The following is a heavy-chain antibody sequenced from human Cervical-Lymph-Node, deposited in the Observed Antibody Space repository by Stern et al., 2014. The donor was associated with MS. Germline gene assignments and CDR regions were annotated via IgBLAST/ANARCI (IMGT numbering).Heavy chain of an antibody. Sequence: VQLVESGVEVKRPGSSVKVSCKASGGTFSDHAFSWVRQAPGQGLEWVGGIIPIFGAADSAQKFQGRVTITADESSITVYMELSSLTSEDTAVYYCARGAYCGGDCYWGWFDTWGQGNLVTVSS. D-gene: IGHD2-21*02. J-gene: IGHJ5*02. CDR3: ARGAYCGGDCYWGWFDT. CDR2: IIPIFGAA. CDR1: GGTFSDHA. V-gene: IGHV1-69*01.